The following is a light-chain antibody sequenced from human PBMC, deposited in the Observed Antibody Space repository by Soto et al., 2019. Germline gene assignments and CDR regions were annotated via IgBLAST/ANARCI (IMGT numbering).Light chain of an antibody. CDR3: QSYDSSLSAWV. CDR2: VNN. Sequence: QLVLTQPPSVSGAPGQRVTISCTWSSSNIVAGYAVHWYQQLPGTAPKVLTYVNNNRPSAVPDRISGSKSGTSASLAITGLQPEDEADYYCQSYDSSLSAWVFGGGTKLTVL. J-gene: IGLJ3*02. CDR1: SSNIVAGYA. V-gene: IGLV1-40*01.